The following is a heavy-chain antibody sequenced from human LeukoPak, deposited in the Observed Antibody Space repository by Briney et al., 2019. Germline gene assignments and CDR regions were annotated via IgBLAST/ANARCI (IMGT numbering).Heavy chain of an antibody. Sequence: SETLSLTCAVYGGSFSGYYWSWIRQPPGKGLEWIGEINHSGSTNYNPSLKSRVTISVDTSKNQFSLKLSSVTAADTAVYYCARGLGGEVPAAPVYYMDVWGKGTTVTVSS. J-gene: IGHJ6*03. D-gene: IGHD2-2*01. V-gene: IGHV4-34*01. CDR2: INHSGST. CDR1: GGSFSGYY. CDR3: ARGLGGEVPAAPVYYMDV.